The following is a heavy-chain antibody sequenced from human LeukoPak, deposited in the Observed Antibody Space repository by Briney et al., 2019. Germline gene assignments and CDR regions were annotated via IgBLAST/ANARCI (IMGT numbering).Heavy chain of an antibody. J-gene: IGHJ6*02. Sequence: GGSLRLSCAASGFTFTTYWMHWVRQAPGKGLVWVSHINSDGSITSYADSVKGRFTISRDNAKNTLYLQMNSLRAKDTAVYYCARDAVDTANAVWGQGTTVTVSS. CDR1: GFTFTTYW. CDR3: ARDAVDTANAV. V-gene: IGHV3-74*01. D-gene: IGHD5-18*01. CDR2: INSDGSIT.